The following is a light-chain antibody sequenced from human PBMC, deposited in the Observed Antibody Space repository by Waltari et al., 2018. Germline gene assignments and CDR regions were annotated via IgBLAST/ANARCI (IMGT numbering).Light chain of an antibody. V-gene: IGLV2-11*01. J-gene: IGLJ1*01. CDR2: DVS. CDR3: CSYAGRYSYV. CDR1: SGDVGGYTY. Sequence: QSALTQPRPVSGSPGQSVTISCTGASGDVGGYTYVFWYQQPPGKAPKLMIYDVSKRPSGVPDLFFGSKSGGTASLTISGLRAEDEADYYCCSYAGRYSYVFGTGTKVTVL.